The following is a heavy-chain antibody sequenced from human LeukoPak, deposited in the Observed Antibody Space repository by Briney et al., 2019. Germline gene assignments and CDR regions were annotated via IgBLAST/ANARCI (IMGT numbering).Heavy chain of an antibody. CDR1: GDSISPYY. Sequence: SETLSLTCTVSGDSISPYYWSWIRQPPGKGLEWIGFVYYRGNTNYNPSLKSRVTISVDTSKNQFSLKLNSVTAADTAVYYCTRDGVSWILDYWGQGTLVTVSS. CDR2: VYYRGNT. J-gene: IGHJ4*02. D-gene: IGHD3-16*01. CDR3: TRDGVSWILDY. V-gene: IGHV4-59*01.